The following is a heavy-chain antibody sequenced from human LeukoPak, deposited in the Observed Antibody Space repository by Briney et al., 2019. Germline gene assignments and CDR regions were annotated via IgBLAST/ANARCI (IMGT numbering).Heavy chain of an antibody. V-gene: IGHV4-59*01. CDR1: GGSISSYY. Sequence: PSETLSLTCTVSGGSISSYYWSWIRQPPGKGLEWIGYIYYSGSTNYNPSLKSRVTISVDTSKNQFSLKLSSVTAADTAVYYCAREDYYDSSGYYQYWGQGTLVTVSS. J-gene: IGHJ4*02. D-gene: IGHD3-22*01. CDR3: AREDYYDSSGYYQY. CDR2: IYYSGST.